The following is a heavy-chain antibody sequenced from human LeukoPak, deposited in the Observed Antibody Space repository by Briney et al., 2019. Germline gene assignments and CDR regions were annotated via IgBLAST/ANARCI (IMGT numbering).Heavy chain of an antibody. V-gene: IGHV3-64*01. J-gene: IGHJ6*02. CDR2: INSNGDST. CDR1: GFTFSTYA. Sequence: GGSLRLSCAASGFTFSTYAMHWVRQAPGQGLDYVSAINSNGDSTYYASSVKGRFTISRDNSKNTLYLQMNSLRAEDTAVYYCAKDQGYGDHYYYGMDVWSQGTTVTVSS. D-gene: IGHD4-17*01. CDR3: AKDQGYGDHYYYGMDV.